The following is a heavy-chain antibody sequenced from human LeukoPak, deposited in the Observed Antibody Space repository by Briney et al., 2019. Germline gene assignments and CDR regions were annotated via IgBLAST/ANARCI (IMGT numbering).Heavy chain of an antibody. V-gene: IGHV3-30*04. Sequence: GGSLRLSCAASGFTFSSYVMHWVRQAPDKGLEWVAVISYDGSNKYYADSVKGRFTISRDNSKNTLYLQMDSQRAEDTAVYYCARAFSAWGQGTLVTVSS. J-gene: IGHJ4*02. CDR1: GFTFSSYV. CDR3: ARAFSA. D-gene: IGHD2-2*01. CDR2: ISYDGSNK.